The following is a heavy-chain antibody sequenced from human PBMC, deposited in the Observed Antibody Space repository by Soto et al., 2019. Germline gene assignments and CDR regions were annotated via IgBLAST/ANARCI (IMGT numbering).Heavy chain of an antibody. J-gene: IGHJ4*02. CDR1: GFTFTSSA. V-gene: IGHV1-58*01. Sequence: QMQLVQSGPEVKKPGTSVKVSCKASGFTFTSSAVQWVRQARGQRLEWIGWIVVGSGNTNYAQKFQERVTITRDMSTSTAYIELSSLRSEDTAVYYCAAAPSIAEAGGEWDYWGQGTLVTVSS. D-gene: IGHD6-13*01. CDR3: AAAPSIAEAGGEWDY. CDR2: IVVGSGNT.